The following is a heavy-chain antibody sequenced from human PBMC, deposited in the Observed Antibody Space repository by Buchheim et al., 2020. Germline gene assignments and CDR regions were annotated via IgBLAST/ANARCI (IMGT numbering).Heavy chain of an antibody. J-gene: IGHJ5*02. V-gene: IGHV3-23*01. CDR3: AKVLTYDFWSGGPNWFDP. D-gene: IGHD3-3*01. Sequence: EVQLLESGGGLVQPGGSLRLSCAASGFTFSSYAMSWVRQAPGKGLEWVSAISGSGGSTYYADSVKGRFTISRDNSTNTLYLQMNSLRAEDTAVYYCAKVLTYDFWSGGPNWFDPWGQGTL. CDR1: GFTFSSYA. CDR2: ISGSGGST.